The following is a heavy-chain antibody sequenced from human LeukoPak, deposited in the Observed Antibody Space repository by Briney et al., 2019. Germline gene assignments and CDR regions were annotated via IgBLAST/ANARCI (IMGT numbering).Heavy chain of an antibody. CDR1: GYTFTGYY. Sequence: ASVKVSCKASGYTFTGYYMHWVRQAPGQGLEWMGIINPSGGSTSYAQKFQGRVTMTRDMSTSTVYMELSSLRSEDTAVYYCARGSSSPRHIVVVTATPGDYWGQGTLVTVSS. V-gene: IGHV1-46*01. J-gene: IGHJ4*02. CDR3: ARGSSSPRHIVVVTATPGDY. D-gene: IGHD2-21*02. CDR2: INPSGGST.